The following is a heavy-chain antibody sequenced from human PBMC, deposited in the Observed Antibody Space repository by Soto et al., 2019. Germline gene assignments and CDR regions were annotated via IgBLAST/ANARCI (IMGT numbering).Heavy chain of an antibody. J-gene: IGHJ4*02. CDR3: NRLLEKKSGYSDY. CDR1: GFTLSGSA. V-gene: IGHV3-73*01. CDR2: IRTEPYSYAA. D-gene: IGHD1-1*01. Sequence: GGSLRLSCAASGFTLSGSAMQWVRQASRKGMEWVGRIRTEPYSYAAAYAASVKGRFTIFRDDSKNTPYLQMHRLKTEHTDVYYGNRLLEKKSGYSDYWGQGTVVTV.